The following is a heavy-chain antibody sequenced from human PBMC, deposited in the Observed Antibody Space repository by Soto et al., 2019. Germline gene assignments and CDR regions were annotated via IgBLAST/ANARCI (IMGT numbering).Heavy chain of an antibody. Sequence: GGSLRLSCAASGFTFSSYWMSWVRQAPGKGLEWVANIKQDGSEKYYVDSVKGRFTISRDNAKNSLYLQMNSLRAEDTAVYYCARDSSGWYGLGYYGMDVWGQGTTVTVSS. V-gene: IGHV3-7*01. CDR3: ARDSSGWYGLGYYGMDV. J-gene: IGHJ6*02. D-gene: IGHD6-19*01. CDR1: GFTFSSYW. CDR2: IKQDGSEK.